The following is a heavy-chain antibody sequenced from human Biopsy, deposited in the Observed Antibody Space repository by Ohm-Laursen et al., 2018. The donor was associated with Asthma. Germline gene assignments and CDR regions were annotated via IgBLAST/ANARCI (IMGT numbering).Heavy chain of an antibody. CDR1: GFTVSRDR. CDR3: ARGDSSGWSHYYFDY. Sequence: SLRLSCAASGFTVSRDRMFWVRQAPGKGLEWVSVIYSGGTSHTADSVRGRFTIPRDFSKNTLHLQMHSLRVEDTAVYYCARGDSSGWSHYYFDYWGQGTLVTVSS. J-gene: IGHJ4*02. V-gene: IGHV3-53*01. CDR2: IYSGGTS. D-gene: IGHD6-19*01.